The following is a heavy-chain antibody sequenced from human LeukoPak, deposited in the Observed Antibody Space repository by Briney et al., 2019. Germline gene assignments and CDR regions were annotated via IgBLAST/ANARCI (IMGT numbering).Heavy chain of an antibody. Sequence: GGSLRLSCAASGFTFSSYSMNWVRQAPGKGLEWVSSISSSSSYIYYADSVKGRFTISRDNAKNSLYLQMNSLRAEDTAVYYSARDMISLITMVRGVIIDYWGQGTLVTVSS. CDR1: GFTFSSYS. J-gene: IGHJ4*02. D-gene: IGHD3-10*01. CDR3: ARDMISLITMVRGVIIDY. CDR2: ISSSSSYI. V-gene: IGHV3-21*01.